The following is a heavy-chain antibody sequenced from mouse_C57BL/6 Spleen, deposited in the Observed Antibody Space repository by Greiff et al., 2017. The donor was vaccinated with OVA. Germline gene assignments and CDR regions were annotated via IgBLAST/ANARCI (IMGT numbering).Heavy chain of an antibody. Sequence: VKVVESGPGLVQPSQSLSITCTVSGFSLTSYGVHWVRQSPGKGLEWLGVIWSGGSTDYNAAFISRLSISKDNSKSQVFFKMNSLQADDTAIYYCARNDDYDRGSYAMDYWGQGTSVTVSS. CDR3: ARNDDYDRGSYAMDY. D-gene: IGHD2-4*01. CDR2: IWSGGST. J-gene: IGHJ4*01. CDR1: GFSLTSYG. V-gene: IGHV2-2*01.